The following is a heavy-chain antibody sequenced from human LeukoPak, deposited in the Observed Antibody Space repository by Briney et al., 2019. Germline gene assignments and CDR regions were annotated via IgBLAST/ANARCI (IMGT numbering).Heavy chain of an antibody. CDR3: ARLGHCGETNCYSDFYYMDV. J-gene: IGHJ6*03. CDR1: GGTFSNYA. CDR2: IIPVFEKP. D-gene: IGHD2-21*01. V-gene: IGHV1-69*01. Sequence: ASVKVSCKASGGTFSNYAVSWVRQAPGQGLEWMGGIIPVFEKPNYARKFQDRVTITADESTATAYMELSSLTSEDTAIYFCARLGHCGETNCYSDFYYMDVWGKGTTVIVSS.